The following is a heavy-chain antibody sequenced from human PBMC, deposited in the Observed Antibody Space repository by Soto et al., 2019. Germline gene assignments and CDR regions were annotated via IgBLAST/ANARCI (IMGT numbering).Heavy chain of an antibody. J-gene: IGHJ4*02. D-gene: IGHD3-22*01. Sequence: QVQLVESGGGVVQPGRSLRLSCAASGFTFSNYGIHWVRQAPGKGLEWVAVISYDGSNKDYADSVKDRFTISRDNSNNSLNLQMNSLRAEDTAVYYWAKDLVIMIVVGEALGYWGQGTQVTVSS. CDR1: GFTFSNYG. CDR3: AKDLVIMIVVGEALGY. CDR2: ISYDGSNK. V-gene: IGHV3-30*18.